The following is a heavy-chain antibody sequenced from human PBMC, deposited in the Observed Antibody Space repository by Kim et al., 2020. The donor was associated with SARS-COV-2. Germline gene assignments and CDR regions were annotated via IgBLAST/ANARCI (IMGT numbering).Heavy chain of an antibody. Sequence: SETLSLTCTVSGGSISTSDYWGWICQSQGKGLEWIGSISYRGNAYYKPSLKSRVTISEDTSRTQSSLILRSVTAADTAVYYCAISGSYSGSRGFDCWGQGSLVTVAA. D-gene: IGHD1-26*01. J-gene: IGHJ4*02. CDR3: AISGSYSGSRGFDC. CDR2: ISYRGNA. V-gene: IGHV4-39*01. CDR1: GGSISTSDY.